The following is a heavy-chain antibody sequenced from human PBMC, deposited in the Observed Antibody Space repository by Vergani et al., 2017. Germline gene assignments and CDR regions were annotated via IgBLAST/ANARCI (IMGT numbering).Heavy chain of an antibody. D-gene: IGHD3-10*01. CDR1: GGSFSGYY. CDR3: ARGGAFGGTMVRGAPYYFDY. CDR2: INHSGST. V-gene: IGHV4-34*01. Sequence: QVQLQQWGAGLLKPSETLSLTCAVYGGSFSGYYWSWIRQPPGKGLEWIGEINHSGSTNYNPSLKSRVTISVDTSKNQFSLKLSSVTAADTAVYYCARGGAFGGTMVRGAPYYFDYWGQGTLVTVSS. J-gene: IGHJ4*02.